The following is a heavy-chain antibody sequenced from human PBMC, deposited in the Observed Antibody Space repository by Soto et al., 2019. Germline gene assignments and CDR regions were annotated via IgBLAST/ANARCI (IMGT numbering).Heavy chain of an antibody. CDR3: AKYSGILNYYYYGMDV. J-gene: IGHJ6*02. CDR2: ISYDGSNK. Sequence: PGGSLRLACAASGFTFSSYGMHWVRQAPGKGLEWVAVISYDGSNKYYADPVKGRFTISRDNSKNTLYLQRNSLRAEDTAVYYCAKYSGILNYYYYGMDVCGQGTTVPVS. D-gene: IGHD3-10*01. V-gene: IGHV3-30*18. CDR1: GFTFSSYG.